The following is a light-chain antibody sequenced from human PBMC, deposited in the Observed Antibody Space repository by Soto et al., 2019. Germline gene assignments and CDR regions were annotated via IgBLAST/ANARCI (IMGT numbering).Light chain of an antibody. CDR3: QQYGSSPWT. Sequence: EIVLTQSPGTLSLSPGERATLSCRASQSVFSSYLAWYQKKPGQAPRLLIYGASSRDTGIPDRFSGSGSGTDFTLTISSLEPEDFAVYYCQQYGSSPWTFGQGTKVEIK. CDR2: GAS. CDR1: QSVFSSY. V-gene: IGKV3-20*01. J-gene: IGKJ1*01.